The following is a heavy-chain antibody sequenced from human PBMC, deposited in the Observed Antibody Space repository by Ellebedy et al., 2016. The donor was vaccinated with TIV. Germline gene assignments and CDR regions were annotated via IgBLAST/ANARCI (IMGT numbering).Heavy chain of an antibody. Sequence: SLKISXAASGFSFDDYAMHWVRQAPGKGLEWVSGISWNSGSIGYADSVKGRFTISRDNAKNSLYLQMNSLRPEDTAVYHCAKNILRFLGGGYNRFDPWGQGILVTVSS. CDR3: AKNILRFLGGGYNRFDP. CDR1: GFSFDDYA. CDR2: ISWNSGSI. V-gene: IGHV3-9*01. J-gene: IGHJ5*02. D-gene: IGHD3-3*01.